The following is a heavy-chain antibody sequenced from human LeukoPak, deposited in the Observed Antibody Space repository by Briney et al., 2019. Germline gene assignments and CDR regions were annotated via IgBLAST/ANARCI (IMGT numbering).Heavy chain of an antibody. CDR1: GGSFSGYY. Sequence: SETLSLTCAVYGGSFSGYYWSWIRQPPGKGLEWIGEINHSGSTNCNPSLKSRVTISVDTSKNQFSLKLSSVTAADTAVYYCASLDSSYYYDSSGYYYQPGYWGQGTLVTVSS. D-gene: IGHD3-22*01. J-gene: IGHJ4*02. CDR3: ASLDSSYYYDSSGYYYQPGY. V-gene: IGHV4-34*01. CDR2: INHSGST.